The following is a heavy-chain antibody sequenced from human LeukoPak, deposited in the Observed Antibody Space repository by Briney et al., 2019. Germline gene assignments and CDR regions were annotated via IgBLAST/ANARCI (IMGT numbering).Heavy chain of an antibody. CDR1: GFTFGDYA. CDR2: IFPSGGEI. J-gene: IGHJ4*02. CDR3: ATYRQVLLPFES. V-gene: IGHV3-23*01. D-gene: IGHD5-18*01. Sequence: GGSLRLSCTASGFTFGDYAMNWVRQPPGKGLEWVSSIFPSGGEIHYADSVRGRFTISRDNSKSILSLQMNSLRAEDTAIYYCATYRQVLLPFESWGQGTLVTVSS.